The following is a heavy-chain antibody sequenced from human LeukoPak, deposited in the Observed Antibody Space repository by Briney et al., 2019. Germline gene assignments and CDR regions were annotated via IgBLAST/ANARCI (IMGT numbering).Heavy chain of an antibody. J-gene: IGHJ6*02. CDR1: GYTFTSYA. CDR2: INTNTGNS. D-gene: IGHD3-10*01. Sequence: ASVKFSCKASGYTFTSYAMNWVRQAPGQGLEWMGWINTNTGNSTYSQGFTGRFVFSLDTSVSTAYLQISSLKAEDTAVYYCAKVGGELSMSYSFYYGLDVWGQGTTVTVSS. V-gene: IGHV7-4-1*02. CDR3: AKVGGELSMSYSFYYGLDV.